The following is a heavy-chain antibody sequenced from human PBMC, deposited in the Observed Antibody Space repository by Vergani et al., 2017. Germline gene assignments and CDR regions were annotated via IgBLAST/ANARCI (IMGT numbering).Heavy chain of an antibody. CDR2: IYTTGST. D-gene: IGHD3-16*01. J-gene: IGHJ4*02. CDR1: GDSITSSTYY. CDR3: ARGYYGRGDN. V-gene: IGHV4-61*02. Sequence: QVQLQESGPGLVKPSQTLSLICSVSGDSITSSTYYWSWTRQPAGKGLEYIGRIYTTGSTNYNPSLKSRVTISVDTSKNQCSLNLSSVTAADTAMYYCARGYYGRGDNWGQGTLVTVSS.